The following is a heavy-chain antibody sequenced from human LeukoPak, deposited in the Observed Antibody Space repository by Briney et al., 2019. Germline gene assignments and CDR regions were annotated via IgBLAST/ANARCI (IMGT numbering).Heavy chain of an antibody. J-gene: IGHJ4*02. CDR1: GFTFSSYS. Sequence: GGSLRLSCAASGFTFSSYSMNWVRQAPGKGLEWVSSISSSSSYIYYADSVKGRFTISRDNAKNSLCLQMNSLRAEDTAVYYCASPPIVGEGSDYWGQGTLVTVSS. CDR3: ASPPIVGEGSDY. CDR2: ISSSSSYI. D-gene: IGHD2/OR15-2a*01. V-gene: IGHV3-21*01.